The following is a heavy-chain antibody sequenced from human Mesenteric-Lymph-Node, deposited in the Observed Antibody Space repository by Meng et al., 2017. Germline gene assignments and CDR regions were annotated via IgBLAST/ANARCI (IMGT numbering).Heavy chain of an antibody. J-gene: IGHJ1*01. CDR1: GFTFSSYA. CDR3: TNDRLNH. V-gene: IGHV3-23*01. Sequence: LSLTCAASGFTFSSYAMGWVRQAPGKGLEWVSTISTGGGGTYYADSVKGRFTISRDNAKNTLYLQMNSLRAEDTAVYYCTNDRLNHWGQGTLVTVSS. CDR2: ISTGGGGT. D-gene: IGHD3-16*01.